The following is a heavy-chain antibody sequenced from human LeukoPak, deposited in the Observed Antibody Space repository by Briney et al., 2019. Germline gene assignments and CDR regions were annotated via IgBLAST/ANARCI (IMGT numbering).Heavy chain of an antibody. CDR2: ISDDGSTK. D-gene: IGHD6-19*01. V-gene: IGHV3-30-3*01. J-gene: IGHJ5*02. CDR1: GFTFSTYA. Sequence: GGSLRLSCAASGFTFSTYAIHWVRQAPGKGLEWVAVISDDGSTKYYADSVKGRFTISRDNSKNMLYLQMDSLRAEDSAVYYCARDLIAVTGTGFWFDPRGQGTLVTVSS. CDR3: ARDLIAVTGTGFWFDP.